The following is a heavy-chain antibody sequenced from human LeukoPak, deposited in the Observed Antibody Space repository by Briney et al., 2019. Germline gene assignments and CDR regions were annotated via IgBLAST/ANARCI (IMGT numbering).Heavy chain of an antibody. CDR2: IYSSGNT. Sequence: SETLSLTCAVSGVSISSGDYSWSWIRQPPGKGLEWIGYIYSSGNTLYNPSLRSRATISLDRSKNQFSLRLSSVTAADTAVYYCAADYGSDSYRFDYWGQGTLVSVSS. CDR3: AADYGSDSYRFDY. V-gene: IGHV4-30-2*01. J-gene: IGHJ4*02. CDR1: GVSISSGDYS. D-gene: IGHD3-10*01.